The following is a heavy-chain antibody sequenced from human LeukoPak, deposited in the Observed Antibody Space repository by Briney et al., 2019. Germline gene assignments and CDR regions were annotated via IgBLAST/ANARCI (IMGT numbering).Heavy chain of an antibody. D-gene: IGHD3-22*01. CDR2: INPSGGST. J-gene: IGHJ4*02. V-gene: IGHV1-46*01. CDR1: GYTFTSYY. Sequence: ASVKVSCKASGYTFTSYYMHWVRQAPGQGLEWMGIINPSGGSTSYAQKFQGRVTMTRDTSTSTVYMELSSLRSEDTAVYYCAREAGYYDSSGYPDYWSQGTLVTVSS. CDR3: AREAGYYDSSGYPDY.